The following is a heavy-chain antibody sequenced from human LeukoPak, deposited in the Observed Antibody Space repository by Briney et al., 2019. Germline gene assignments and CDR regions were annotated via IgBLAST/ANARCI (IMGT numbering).Heavy chain of an antibody. J-gene: IGHJ3*02. Sequence: GGSLRLSCAASGFTFSSYSMNWVRQAPGKGLEWVSSISSSSSYIYYADSVKGRFTISRDNAKNSLYLQMNSLRAEDTAVYYCARELWYYDSSGLGGVGAFDIWGQGTMVTVSS. CDR2: ISSSSSYI. V-gene: IGHV3-21*01. CDR3: ARELWYYDSSGLGGVGAFDI. CDR1: GFTFSSYS. D-gene: IGHD3-22*01.